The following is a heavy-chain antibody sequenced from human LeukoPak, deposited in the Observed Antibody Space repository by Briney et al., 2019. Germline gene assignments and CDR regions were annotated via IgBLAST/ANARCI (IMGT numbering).Heavy chain of an antibody. D-gene: IGHD6-13*01. CDR1: GFTFRSYA. V-gene: IGHV3-23*01. CDR2: ISGSGGST. Sequence: GGSLRLSCAVSGFTFRSYAMSWVRQAPGKGLEWVSAISGSGGSTYYADSVKGRFTISRDNSKNTLYLQMNSLRAEDTAVYYCAKGASSSWYEDFDYWGQGTLVTVSS. J-gene: IGHJ4*02. CDR3: AKGASSSWYEDFDY.